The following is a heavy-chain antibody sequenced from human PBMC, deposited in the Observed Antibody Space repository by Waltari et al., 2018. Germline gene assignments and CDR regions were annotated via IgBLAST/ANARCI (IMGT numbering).Heavy chain of an antibody. Sequence: QVQLVQSGAEVKKPGSSVKVSCKASGYTFTSYDINWVRQATGQGLEWMGWMNPNSGNTGYAQKFQGRVTITRNTSISTAYMELSSLRSEDTAVYYCARGIRMATIRYYYYMDVWGKGTTVTVSS. J-gene: IGHJ6*03. CDR3: ARGIRMATIRYYYYMDV. CDR2: MNPNSGNT. V-gene: IGHV1-8*03. CDR1: GYTFTSYD. D-gene: IGHD5-12*01.